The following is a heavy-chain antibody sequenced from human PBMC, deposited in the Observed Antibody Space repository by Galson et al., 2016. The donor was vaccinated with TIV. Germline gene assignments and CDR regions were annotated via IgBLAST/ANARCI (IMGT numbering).Heavy chain of an antibody. CDR3: ARGHYYDSSGYSFDF. Sequence: SVKVSCKASGYTFTSFDISWIRQAPGQGLEWMGWMSPSNGNTGYAQKCRGRITMTRHPSTTTVYMELSGLTSEDTAVYYCARGHYYDSSGYSFDFWGQGTLVTVSS. J-gene: IGHJ4*02. CDR1: GYTFTSFD. D-gene: IGHD3-22*01. V-gene: IGHV1-8*01. CDR2: MSPSNGNT.